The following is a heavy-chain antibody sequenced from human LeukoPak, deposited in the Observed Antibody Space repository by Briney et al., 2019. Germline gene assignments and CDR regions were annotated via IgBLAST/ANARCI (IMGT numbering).Heavy chain of an antibody. CDR1: GFTFSSYA. CDR2: ISGSGGST. D-gene: IGHD2-8*01. J-gene: IGHJ5*02. Sequence: GGSLRLSCAASGFTFSSYAMSWVRQAPGKGLEWVSAISGSGGSTYYADSVKGRFTISRDNSKNTLYLQMNSLRAEDTAVYYCAKALYDFTVKDNRFDPWGQGTLVTVSS. CDR3: AKALYDFTVKDNRFDP. V-gene: IGHV3-23*01.